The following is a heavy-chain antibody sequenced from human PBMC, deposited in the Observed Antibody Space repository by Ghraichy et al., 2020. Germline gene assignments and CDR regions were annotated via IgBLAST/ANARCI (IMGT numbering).Heavy chain of an antibody. CDR3: STAPSGIVVVPV. V-gene: IGHV3-15*07. D-gene: IGHD3-22*01. CDR1: GFSFSDAW. CDR2: IKSQANDGTS. Sequence: SCAVSGFSFSDAWMNWVRQAPGKGLEWVARIKSQANDGTSAYAAPVNGRFTVSRDDSENTVFLQMNRLKIEDTAVYYCSTAPSGIVVVPVWGQGTQVTVSS. J-gene: IGHJ4*02.